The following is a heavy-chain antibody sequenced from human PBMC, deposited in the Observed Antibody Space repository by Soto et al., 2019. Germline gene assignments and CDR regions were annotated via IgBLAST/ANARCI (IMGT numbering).Heavy chain of an antibody. J-gene: IGHJ5*02. CDR3: AKDRDSYGYVVALGYT. D-gene: IGHD5-18*01. Sequence: GASVKVSCKASGYTFSSYGISWVRQALGQGLEWLGWISAYNGNTNYAQKLQGRVTMTTDTSTSTASMELRSLRSDDTAVYYCAKDRDSYGYVVALGYTWGQGTLVTVS. CDR2: ISAYNGNT. CDR1: GYTFSSYG. V-gene: IGHV1-18*01.